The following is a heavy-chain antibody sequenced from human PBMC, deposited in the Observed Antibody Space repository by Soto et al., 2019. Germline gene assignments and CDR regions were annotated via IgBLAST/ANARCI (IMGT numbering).Heavy chain of an antibody. CDR2: ISGSGRST. J-gene: IGHJ6*02. D-gene: IGHD1-26*01. CDR3: TRDGRRGYDMDV. Sequence: PGGSLRLSCAASGFTFNNYAMTWVRQAPGKGLEWVSGISGSGRSTYYADSVKGLFTISRDNSKNTLYLQMTSLRDEDTGVYYCTRDGRRGYDMDVWGQGTTVTVSS. CDR1: GFTFNNYA. V-gene: IGHV3-23*01.